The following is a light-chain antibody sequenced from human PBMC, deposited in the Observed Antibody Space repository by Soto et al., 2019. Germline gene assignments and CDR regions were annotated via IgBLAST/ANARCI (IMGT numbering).Light chain of an antibody. CDR1: QDVGWW. CDR3: QQARSFPVT. Sequence: DIQMTQSPSSLSASVGATVTITFRSRQDVGWWLSWYQQKPGKAPKILIFATYTLQSGVTSRFSGSGSGTDFTLTITSLQSEDFATYYCQQARSFPVTFGQGTRLEIK. J-gene: IGKJ5*01. V-gene: IGKV1D-12*01. CDR2: ATY.